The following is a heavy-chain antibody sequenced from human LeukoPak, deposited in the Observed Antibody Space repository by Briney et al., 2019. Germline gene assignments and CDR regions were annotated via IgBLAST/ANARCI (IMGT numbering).Heavy chain of an antibody. Sequence: ASVKVSCKASGYTFTSYAMHWVRQAPGQRLEWVGWINAGNGNTKYSQKFQGRVTITRDTSASTAYMELSSLRSEDTAVYYCAGPSGYSSGWGFDYWGQGTLVTVSS. J-gene: IGHJ4*02. V-gene: IGHV1-3*01. D-gene: IGHD6-19*01. CDR3: AGPSGYSSGWGFDY. CDR2: INAGNGNT. CDR1: GYTFTSYA.